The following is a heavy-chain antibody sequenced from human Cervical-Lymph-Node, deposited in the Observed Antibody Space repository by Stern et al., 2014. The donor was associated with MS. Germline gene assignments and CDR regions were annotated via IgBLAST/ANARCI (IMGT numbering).Heavy chain of an antibody. V-gene: IGHV1-69*01. CDR3: ARVHTASSHAFDI. D-gene: IGHD5-18*01. Sequence: QVQLVQSGAEVKKPGSSVKVSCKASGGSFSNYAISWVRQAPGQGLEWMGGIIPLFGTANYAQKIQGRVTITADAYTSTAYMELSSLRSEDTAVYYFARVHTASSHAFDIWGQGTLVTFSS. CDR1: GGSFSNYA. J-gene: IGHJ3*02. CDR2: IIPLFGTA.